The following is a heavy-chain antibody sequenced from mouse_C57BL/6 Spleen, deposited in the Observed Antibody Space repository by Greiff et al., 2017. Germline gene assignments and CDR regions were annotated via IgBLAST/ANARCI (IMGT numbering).Heavy chain of an antibody. CDR3: ASLYDYDGGDYFDY. D-gene: IGHD2-4*01. CDR2: IYPGSGNT. V-gene: IGHV1-76*01. Sequence: VKLQESGAELVRPGASVKLSCKASGYTFTDYYINWVKQRPGQGLEWIARIYPGSGNTYYNEKFKGKATLTAEKSSSTAYMQLSSLTSEDSAVYFCASLYDYDGGDYFDYWGQGTTLTVSS. CDR1: GYTFTDYY. J-gene: IGHJ2*01.